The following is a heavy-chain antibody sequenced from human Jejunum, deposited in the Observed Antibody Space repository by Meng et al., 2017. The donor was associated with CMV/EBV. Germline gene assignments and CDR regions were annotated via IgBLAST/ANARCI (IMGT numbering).Heavy chain of an antibody. CDR3: AHQAVAGTRGWFDP. CDR1: GYTFTGYY. Sequence: QVQLVQSGAEVKKPGASGKVSWKASGYTFTGYYMHWVRQAPGQGLEWMGRINPSSGGTNYAQKFQGRVTMTRDTSISTAYMELSRLRSDDTAVYYCAHQAVAGTRGWFDPWGQGTLVTVSS. CDR2: INPSSGGT. D-gene: IGHD6-19*01. J-gene: IGHJ5*02. V-gene: IGHV1-2*06.